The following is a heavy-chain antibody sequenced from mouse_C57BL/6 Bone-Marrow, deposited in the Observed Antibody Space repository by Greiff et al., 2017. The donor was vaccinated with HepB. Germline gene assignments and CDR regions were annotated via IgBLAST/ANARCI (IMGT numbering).Heavy chain of an antibody. D-gene: IGHD1-1*01. Sequence: LVESGAELARPGASVKLSCKASGYTFTSYGISWVKQRTGQGLEWIGEIYPRSGNTYYNEKFKGKATLTADKSSSTAYMELRSLTSEDSAVYFCASCIYYYGSSYPYYAMDYWGQGTSVTVSS. V-gene: IGHV1-81*01. CDR2: IYPRSGNT. CDR1: GYTFTSYG. J-gene: IGHJ4*01. CDR3: ASCIYYYGSSYPYYAMDY.